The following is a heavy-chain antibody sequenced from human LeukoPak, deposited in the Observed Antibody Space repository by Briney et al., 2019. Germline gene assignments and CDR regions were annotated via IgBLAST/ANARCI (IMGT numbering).Heavy chain of an antibody. D-gene: IGHD3-10*01. CDR3: ANGVRDRGVIMTWEFDY. Sequence: GGSLRLSCAASGFTFSSYGMRWVRQAPGKGLEWVSAISGSGGSTYYADSVKGRFTISRDNSKNTLYLQMNSLRAEDTAVYYCANGVRDRGVIMTWEFDYWGQGTLVTVSS. CDR2: ISGSGGST. CDR1: GFTFSSYG. V-gene: IGHV3-23*01. J-gene: IGHJ4*02.